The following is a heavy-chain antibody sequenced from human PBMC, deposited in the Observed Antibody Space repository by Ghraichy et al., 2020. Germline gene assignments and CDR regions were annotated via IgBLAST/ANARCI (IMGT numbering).Heavy chain of an antibody. Sequence: SETQSLTCTVSGGSIISSRYYWVWIRQPPGKGLEWIGSISCSGNTYYKPSLKSRVIISVDMSKNQFSLKLNSVTAADAAVYYCARQRCRIYNESSGTFDSWGQGTLVTVSS. CDR3: ARQRCRIYNESSGTFDS. D-gene: IGHD3-22*01. CDR1: GGSIISSRYY. V-gene: IGHV4-39*01. CDR2: ISCSGNT. J-gene: IGHJ4*02.